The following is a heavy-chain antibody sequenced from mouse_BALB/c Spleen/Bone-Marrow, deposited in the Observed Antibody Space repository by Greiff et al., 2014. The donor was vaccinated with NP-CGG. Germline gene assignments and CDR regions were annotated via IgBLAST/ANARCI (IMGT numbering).Heavy chain of an antibody. CDR3: ANYYGSTWFAY. CDR2: ISDGGSYT. D-gene: IGHD1-1*01. J-gene: IGHJ3*01. CDR1: GFTFSDYY. V-gene: IGHV5-4*02. Sequence: DVMLVESGGGLVKPGGSLKLSCVASGFTFSDYYMYWVRQTPEKRLEWVATISDGGSYTYYPDSVKGRFTISRDNAKNDLYLQMSSLKSEDTAMYYCANYYGSTWFAYWGQGTLVTVSA.